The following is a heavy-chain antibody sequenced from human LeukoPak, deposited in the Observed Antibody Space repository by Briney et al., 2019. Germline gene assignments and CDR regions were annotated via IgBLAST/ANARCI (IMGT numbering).Heavy chain of an antibody. J-gene: IGHJ4*02. Sequence: PGGSLRLSCATSGFVFNNYDMNWVRQAPGEGLEWVSDISGSGSNINYADSVKGRFTISRDSAKKSLYLQMNSLRAEDTAVYYCGLSGGSSPAYWGQGTLVTVPS. CDR2: ISGSGSNI. V-gene: IGHV3-48*03. D-gene: IGHD2-15*01. CDR3: GLSGGSSPAY. CDR1: GFVFNNYD.